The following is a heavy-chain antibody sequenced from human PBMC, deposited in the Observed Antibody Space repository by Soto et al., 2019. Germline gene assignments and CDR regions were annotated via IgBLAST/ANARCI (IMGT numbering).Heavy chain of an antibody. V-gene: IGHV1-69*13. CDR2: IIPIFGTA. D-gene: IGHD6-19*01. Sequence: ASVKVSCKASGGTFSSYAISWVRQAPGQGLEWMGGIIPIFGTANYAQKFQGRVTITADESTSTAYMELSSLRSEDTAVYYCGKEVYNSAWQNARCWFDPWGQGTLVTVSS. CDR3: GKEVYNSAWQNARCWFDP. CDR1: GGTFSSYA. J-gene: IGHJ5*02.